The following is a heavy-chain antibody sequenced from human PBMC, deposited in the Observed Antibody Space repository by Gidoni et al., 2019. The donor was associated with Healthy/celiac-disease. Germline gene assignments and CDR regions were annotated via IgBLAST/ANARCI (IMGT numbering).Heavy chain of an antibody. V-gene: IGHV3-7*03. Sequence: EVQLVESGGGLVQPGGSLRLSCAASGFTFSSSWMSWVRQAPGQGLEWVANIKQDGSEKYYVDSVKGRFTISRDNAKNSLYLQMNSLRAEDTAVYYCARDWGGLAAAAGTGEFDYWGQGTLVTVSS. D-gene: IGHD6-13*01. J-gene: IGHJ4*02. CDR1: GFTFSSSW. CDR3: ARDWGGLAAAAGTGEFDY. CDR2: IKQDGSEK.